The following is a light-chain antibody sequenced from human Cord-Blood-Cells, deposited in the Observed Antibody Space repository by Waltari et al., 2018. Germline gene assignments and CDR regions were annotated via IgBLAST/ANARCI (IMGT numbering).Light chain of an antibody. V-gene: IGKV3-20*01. CDR2: GAS. CDR3: QQYGSSPLT. CDR1: QSVSSSY. Sequence: IVFTQSPGTPSLSPGERAPPSCRASQSVSSSYLAWYQQKPGQAPRLLIYGASSRATGIPDRFSGSGSGTDFTLTISRLEPEDFAVYYCQQYGSSPLTFGGGTKVGIK. J-gene: IGKJ4*01.